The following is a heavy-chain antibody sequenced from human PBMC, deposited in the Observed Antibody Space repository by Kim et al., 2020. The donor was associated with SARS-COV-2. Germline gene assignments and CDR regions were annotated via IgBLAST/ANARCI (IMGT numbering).Heavy chain of an antibody. CDR1: GYTFTSYG. CDR3: ARYEYYYDSSGYYYRGIDY. V-gene: IGHV1-18*01. CDR2: ISAYNGNT. J-gene: IGHJ4*02. Sequence: ASVKVSCKASGYTFTSYGISWVRQAPGQGLEWMGWISAYNGNTNYAQKLQGRVTMTTDTSTSTAYMELRSLRSDDTAVYYCARYEYYYDSSGYYYRGIDYWGRGTLVTVSS. D-gene: IGHD3-22*01.